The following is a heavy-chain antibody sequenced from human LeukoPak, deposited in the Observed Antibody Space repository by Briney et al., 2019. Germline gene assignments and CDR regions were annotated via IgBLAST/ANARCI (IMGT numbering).Heavy chain of an antibody. Sequence: GGSLRLSCAASGFTFSSYAMHWVRQAPGKGLEWVAVISYDGSNKYYADSVKGRFTISRDNSKNTLYLQMNSLRAEDTAVYYCARDSEYSSSLDYRGQGTLVTVSS. V-gene: IGHV3-30-3*01. CDR2: ISYDGSNK. CDR3: ARDSEYSSSLDY. J-gene: IGHJ4*02. D-gene: IGHD6-6*01. CDR1: GFTFSSYA.